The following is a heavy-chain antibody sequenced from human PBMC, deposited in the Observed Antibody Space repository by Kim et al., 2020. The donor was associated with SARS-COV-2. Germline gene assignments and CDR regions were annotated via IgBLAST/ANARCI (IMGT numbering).Heavy chain of an antibody. V-gene: IGHV3-74*01. Sequence: GGSLRLSCVASGFTFSSYWMHWVRQAPGKGPVWVSSLNRDGSERYYADSVKGRFTISRDNAKNTLYLQMNSLRAEDTAVYYCARDESLDRPEIRGYDCWGQGTLVTVSS. J-gene: IGHJ4*02. CDR2: LNRDGSER. CDR3: ARDESLDRPEIRGYDC. CDR1: GFTFSSYW. D-gene: IGHD5-12*01.